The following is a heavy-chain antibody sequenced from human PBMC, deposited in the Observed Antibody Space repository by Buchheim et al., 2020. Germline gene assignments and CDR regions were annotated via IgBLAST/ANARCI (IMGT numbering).Heavy chain of an antibody. CDR2: IYYSGST. CDR1: GGSISSYY. J-gene: IGHJ4*02. V-gene: IGHV4-59*01. CDR3: ARVGSSSSGTTFDY. D-gene: IGHD6-6*01. Sequence: QVQLQESGPGLVKPSETLSLTCTVSGGSISSYYWSWIRQPPGKGLEWFGYIYYSGSTNYNPSLKSRVTISVDTSKNQFSLKLSSVTAADTAVYYCARVGSSSSGTTFDYWGQGTL.